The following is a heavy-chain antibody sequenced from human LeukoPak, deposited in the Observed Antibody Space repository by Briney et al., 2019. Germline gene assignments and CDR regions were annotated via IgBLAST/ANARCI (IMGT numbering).Heavy chain of an antibody. CDR2: IYPGDSDT. V-gene: IGHV5-51*01. Sequence: GESLKISCKGSGYSFTSYWIGWARQMPGKGLEWMGIIYPGDSDTRYSPSSQGQVTISADKSISTAYLQWSSLKASDTAMYYCARLVEQFSGSYYYFDYWGQGTLVTVSS. D-gene: IGHD1-26*01. CDR1: GYSFTSYW. J-gene: IGHJ4*02. CDR3: ARLVEQFSGSYYYFDY.